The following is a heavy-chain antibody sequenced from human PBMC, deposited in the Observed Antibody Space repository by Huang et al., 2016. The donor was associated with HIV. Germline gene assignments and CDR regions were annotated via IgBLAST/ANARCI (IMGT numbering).Heavy chain of an antibody. CDR3: ARAYCGGDCYPGVTYRNGMDV. V-gene: IGHV3-21*01. D-gene: IGHD2-21*02. Sequence: QLVESGGGLVRPGGSLRISCATSGFSFGSYNMNWVRQDPGKGLEWVSSSSVSSNYREYADSVKGRFTISRDNVKKSLYLQMHSLRADDTAVYYCARAYCGGDCYPGVTYRNGMDVWGQGTTVTVSS. CDR2: SSVSSNYR. CDR1: GFSFGSYN. J-gene: IGHJ6*02.